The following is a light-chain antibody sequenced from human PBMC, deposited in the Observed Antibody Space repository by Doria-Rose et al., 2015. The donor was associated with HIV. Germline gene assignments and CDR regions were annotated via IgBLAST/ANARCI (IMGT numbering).Light chain of an antibody. CDR3: QQYYDTPS. V-gene: IGKV4-1*01. CDR1: QSLLYTSKNY. CDR2: CAS. J-gene: IGKJ3*01. Sequence: DIRVTQSPESLGMSLGERATLNCKSNQSLLYTSKNYLAWYQQQPGQPPKLLIYCASTRQSWVPARFSGSGSGTDFTPTISSLEAEDVAVYYCQQYYDTPSFGPGTTVDIK.